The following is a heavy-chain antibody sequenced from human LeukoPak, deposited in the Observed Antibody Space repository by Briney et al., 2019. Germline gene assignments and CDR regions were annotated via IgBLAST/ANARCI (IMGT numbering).Heavy chain of an antibody. J-gene: IGHJ6*03. CDR3: AKRRDPLIYYYYYYMDV. CDR2: ISGSGGST. CDR1: GFTFSSYA. Sequence: GGSLRLSCAASGFTFSSYAMTWVRQAPGKGLEWVSAISGSGGSTYYADSVKGRFTISRDNSKNTLYLQMNSLRAEDTAVYYCAKRRDPLIYYYYYYMDVWGKGTTVTVSS. D-gene: IGHD2-8*01. V-gene: IGHV3-23*01.